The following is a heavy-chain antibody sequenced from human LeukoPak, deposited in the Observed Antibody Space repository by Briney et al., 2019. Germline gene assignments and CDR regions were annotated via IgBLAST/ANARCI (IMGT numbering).Heavy chain of an antibody. CDR2: INHSGST. J-gene: IGHJ4*02. D-gene: IGHD3-10*01. V-gene: IGHV4-34*01. Sequence: PSETLSLTCAVYGGSFSGSYWSWIRQPPGKGLEWIGEINHSGSTNYNPSLKSRVTISVDTSKNQFSLKLSSVTAADTAVYYCARGDMVRGSSIDYWGQGTLVTVSS. CDR3: ARGDMVRGSSIDY. CDR1: GGSFSGSY.